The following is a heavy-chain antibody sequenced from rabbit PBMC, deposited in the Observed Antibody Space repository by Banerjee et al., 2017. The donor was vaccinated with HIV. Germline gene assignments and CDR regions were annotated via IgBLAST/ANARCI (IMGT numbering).Heavy chain of an antibody. J-gene: IGHJ4*01. V-gene: IGHV1S40*01. CDR3: ARDLAGVIGWNFNL. Sequence: QSLEESGGDLVKPGAALTLTCTASGFTLSSYWMYWVRQTPGKGLEWIVCIYAGSSGSTWYASWAKGRFTISKASSTTVTLQMTSLTAADTATYFCARDLAGVIGWNFNLWGQGTLVTVS. D-gene: IGHD4-1*01. CDR2: IYAGSSGST. CDR1: GFTLSSYW.